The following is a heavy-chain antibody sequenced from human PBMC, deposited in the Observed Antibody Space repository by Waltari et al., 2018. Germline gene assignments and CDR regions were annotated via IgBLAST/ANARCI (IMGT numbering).Heavy chain of an antibody. CDR2: TYYRSRWYN. Sequence: QVQLQQSGPGLVKPSQTLSLTCAISGDSVSSKTASGNWIRQSPSRGLEWLGRTYYRSRWYNNYAVSVKSRITINQDTSKNQFSLQLSSVTPEDTAVYYCARDPPDGYTYFDYWGQGTLVTVSS. J-gene: IGHJ4*02. CDR1: GDSVSSKTAS. V-gene: IGHV6-1*01. CDR3: ARDPPDGYTYFDY. D-gene: IGHD3-16*01.